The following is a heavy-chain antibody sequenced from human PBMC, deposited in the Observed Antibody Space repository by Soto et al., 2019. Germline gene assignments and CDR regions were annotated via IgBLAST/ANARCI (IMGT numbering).Heavy chain of an antibody. D-gene: IGHD6-13*01. V-gene: IGHV4-39*07. J-gene: IGHJ5*02. Sequence: SETLSLTCTVSGGSISSSSYYWGWIRQPPGKGLEWIGSIYYSGSTYYNPSLKSRVTISVDTSKNQFSLKLSSVTAADTAVYYCARTLCQQLVNWFDPWGQGTLVTVSS. CDR2: IYYSGST. CDR1: GGSISSSSYY. CDR3: ARTLCQQLVNWFDP.